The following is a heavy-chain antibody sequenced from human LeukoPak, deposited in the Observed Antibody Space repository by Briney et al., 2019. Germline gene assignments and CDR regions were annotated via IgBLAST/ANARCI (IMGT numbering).Heavy chain of an antibody. CDR2: ISTYNGNT. CDR3: ARMMVVAATVYYYMDV. CDR1: GYTFTTYG. J-gene: IGHJ6*03. V-gene: IGHV1-18*01. D-gene: IGHD2-15*01. Sequence: GASVKVSCKASGYTFTTYGISWVRQAPGQGLEWMGWISTYNGNTNYAQKLQGRVTMTTDTSTSTAYMELRSLRSDDTAVYYRARMMVVAATVYYYMDVWGKGTTVTISS.